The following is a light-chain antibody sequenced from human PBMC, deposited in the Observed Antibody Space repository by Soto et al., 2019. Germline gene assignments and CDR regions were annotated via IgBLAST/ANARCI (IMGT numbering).Light chain of an antibody. V-gene: IGLV2-23*01. J-gene: IGLJ1*01. CDR2: EGS. Sequence: QSVLTQPASVSGSPGQSITISCTGTSSDVGSYNLVSWYQQHPGKAPKLMIYEGSKRPSGVSNRFSGSKSGNTASLTISGLQAEDEADCYCCSYAGRSTYVFGTGTKVTVL. CDR3: CSYAGRSTYV. CDR1: SSDVGSYNL.